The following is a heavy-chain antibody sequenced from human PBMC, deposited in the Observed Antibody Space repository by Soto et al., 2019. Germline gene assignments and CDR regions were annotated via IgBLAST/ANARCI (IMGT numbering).Heavy chain of an antibody. V-gene: IGHV4-31*03. CDR2: ISSSGST. CDR3: ARSGVTGIVIPSHWFDP. Sequence: SETLSLTCTVSGDCIGGVGYWGWIRQFPGRGLEWIGCISSSGSTYYNPALNNRISLSLDTSQNQFSLKLLSVTAADTAIYYCARSGVTGIVIPSHWFDPWGQGTLVTVSS. CDR1: GDCIGGVGY. D-gene: IGHD2-21*02. J-gene: IGHJ5*02.